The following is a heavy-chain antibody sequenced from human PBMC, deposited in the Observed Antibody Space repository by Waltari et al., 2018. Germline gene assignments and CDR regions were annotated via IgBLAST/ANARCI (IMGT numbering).Heavy chain of an antibody. D-gene: IGHD6-13*01. J-gene: IGHJ4*02. CDR2: IRSKAYGGTT. CDR3: TRDRWSSSTAYYFDY. Sequence: EVQLVESGGGLVQPGRSLRLSCTASGFTFGDYAMSWFRQAPGKGLEWVGFIRSKAYGGTTEYAASVKGRLTISRDDSKSIAYLQMNSLKTEDTAVYYCTRDRWSSSTAYYFDYWGQGTLVTVSS. CDR1: GFTFGDYA. V-gene: IGHV3-49*03.